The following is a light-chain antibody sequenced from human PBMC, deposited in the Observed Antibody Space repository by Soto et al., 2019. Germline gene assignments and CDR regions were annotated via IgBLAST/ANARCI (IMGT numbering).Light chain of an antibody. Sequence: EIVLTQSPGTLSVSPGERATLSCRASQSVSSGYLAWYQQKPGQAPRLLIYGVSTRATGTPDRFSGIGSATDFILTISRLEPEDFAVYYCQQYDNSPFTFGPGTKVDIK. CDR2: GVS. J-gene: IGKJ3*01. CDR1: QSVSSGY. CDR3: QQYDNSPFT. V-gene: IGKV3-20*01.